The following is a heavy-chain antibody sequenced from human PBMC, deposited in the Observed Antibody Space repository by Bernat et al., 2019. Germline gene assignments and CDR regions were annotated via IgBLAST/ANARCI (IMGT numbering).Heavy chain of an antibody. CDR1: GFTFSSYA. J-gene: IGHJ4*02. Sequence: QVQLVESGGGVVQPGRSLRLSCAASGFTFSSYAMHWVRQAPGKGLEWVAVISYDGSNKYYADSVKGRFTISRDNSKNTLYLQMNSLRAEDTAVYYCARDGRYDYVWGSYRYPYFDYWGQGTLVTVSS. D-gene: IGHD3-16*02. CDR3: ARDGRYDYVWGSYRYPYFDY. CDR2: ISYDGSNK. V-gene: IGHV3-30-3*01.